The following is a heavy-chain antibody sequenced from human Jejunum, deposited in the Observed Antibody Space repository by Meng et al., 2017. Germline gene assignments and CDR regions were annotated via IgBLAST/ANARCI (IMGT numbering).Heavy chain of an antibody. CDR2: IYHSGTT. CDR3: ARYGALSGYDS. CDR1: GGSISSTPTY. D-gene: IGHD3-9*01. J-gene: IGHJ4*02. V-gene: IGHV4-39*07. Sequence: QGQMQESGPGLGKPSETLSLTCTVSGGSISSTPTYWGWIRQPPGKGLEWIANIYHSGTTNYNPSLKSRVTISVDKTKNQISLEVSSVTAADTAVYYCARYGALSGYDSWGQGTLVTVSS.